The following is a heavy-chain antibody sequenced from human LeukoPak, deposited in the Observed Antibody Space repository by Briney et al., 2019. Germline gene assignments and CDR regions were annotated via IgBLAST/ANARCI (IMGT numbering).Heavy chain of an antibody. CDR2: ISYDGSNK. CDR1: GFTFSSYA. D-gene: IGHD2-21*02. CDR3: ARDHNVVVTAIGGLDY. V-gene: IGHV3-30-3*01. J-gene: IGHJ4*02. Sequence: GRSLRLSCAASGFTFSSYAMHWVRQAPGKGLEWVAVISYDGSNKYYADSAKGRFTISRDNSKNTLYLQMNSLRAEDTAVYYCARDHNVVVTAIGGLDYWGQGTLVTVSS.